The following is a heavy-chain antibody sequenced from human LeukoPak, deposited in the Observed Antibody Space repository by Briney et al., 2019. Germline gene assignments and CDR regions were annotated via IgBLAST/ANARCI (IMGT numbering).Heavy chain of an antibody. J-gene: IGHJ1*01. V-gene: IGHV4-4*02. CDR2: IYHDGST. CDR3: ARDERDSSGLGYLQD. CDR1: GGSISSNNW. Sequence: SETLSLTCAVSGGSISSNNWWIWVRQSPEKGLEGMGEIYHDGSTNYNPSLKSRVTISMDKSKNQFSLKLRSVTAADTAVYYCARDERDSSGLGYLQDWGQGTLVIVSS. D-gene: IGHD3-22*01.